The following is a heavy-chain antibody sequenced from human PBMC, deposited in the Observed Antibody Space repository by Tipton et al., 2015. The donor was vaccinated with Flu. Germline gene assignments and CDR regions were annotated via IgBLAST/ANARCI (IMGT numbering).Heavy chain of an antibody. V-gene: IGHV4-59*01. J-gene: IGHJ3*02. CDR2: MSYSGTT. D-gene: IGHD3-16*01. CDR3: AREWGDAFDI. CDR1: GGSIGSYY. Sequence: TLSLTCAVSGGSIGSYYWSWIRQPPGKGLEWIGYMSYSGTTNYNPSLKGRVTISVDTSKNQFSLKLSSVTAADTAVYYCAREWGDAFDIWGQGTMVTVSS.